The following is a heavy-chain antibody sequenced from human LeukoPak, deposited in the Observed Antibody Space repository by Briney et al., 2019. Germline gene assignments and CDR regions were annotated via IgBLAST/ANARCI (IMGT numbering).Heavy chain of an antibody. D-gene: IGHD3-3*01. CDR1: GGSISSSSYY. J-gene: IGHJ6*03. Sequence: PSETLSLTCTVSGGSISSSSYYWGWIRQPPGKGLEWIGSIYYSGSTNYNPSLKSRVTISVDTSKNQFSLKLSSVTAADTAVYYCARIAADFWSGLRPDYYYYYMDVWGKGTTVTVSS. CDR3: ARIAADFWSGLRPDYYYYYMDV. CDR2: IYYSGST. V-gene: IGHV4-39*07.